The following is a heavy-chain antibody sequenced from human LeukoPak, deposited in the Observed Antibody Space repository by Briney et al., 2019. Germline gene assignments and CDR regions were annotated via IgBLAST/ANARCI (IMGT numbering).Heavy chain of an antibody. D-gene: IGHD3-3*01. V-gene: IGHV1-18*01. CDR2: ISAYNGNT. CDR3: ARDLYKYYDFWSGYSPFDY. CDR1: GYTFTSYG. J-gene: IGHJ4*02. Sequence: ASVKVSCKASGYTFTSYGISWVRQAPGQGLEWMGWISAYNGNTNYAQKLQGRVTMTTDTSTSTAYMELRSLRSDDTAVYYCARDLYKYYDFWSGYSPFDYWGQGTLVTVSS.